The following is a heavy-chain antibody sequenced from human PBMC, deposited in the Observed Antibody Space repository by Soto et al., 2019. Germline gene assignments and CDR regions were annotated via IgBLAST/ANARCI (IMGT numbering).Heavy chain of an antibody. CDR1: GFTFSDYY. J-gene: IGHJ4*02. CDR2: ISSSGNTI. D-gene: IGHD3-9*01. Sequence: VQLVESGGGLIKPGGSLRLSCTTSGFTFSDYYMNWIRKAPGKGLEWISYISSSGNTIYYADSVQGRFTISRDSAKNSLYLQMNNLRADDTAVYYCARGHNMLTTTYVGFFDHWGQGTLVTVSS. V-gene: IGHV3-11*01. CDR3: ARGHNMLTTTYVGFFDH.